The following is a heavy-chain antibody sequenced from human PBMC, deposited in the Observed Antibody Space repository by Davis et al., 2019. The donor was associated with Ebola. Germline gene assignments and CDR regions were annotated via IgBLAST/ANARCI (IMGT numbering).Heavy chain of an antibody. V-gene: IGHV3-74*01. Sequence: HTGGSLRLSCAASGFTFSSYWMHWVRQAPGKGLVWVSRINSDGSSTSYADSVKGRFTISRDNAKNSLYLQMNSLRAEDTAVYYCARGAYDILTGYYNWFDPWGQGTLVTVSS. CDR1: GFTFSSYW. J-gene: IGHJ5*02. CDR3: ARGAYDILTGYYNWFDP. CDR2: INSDGSST. D-gene: IGHD3-9*01.